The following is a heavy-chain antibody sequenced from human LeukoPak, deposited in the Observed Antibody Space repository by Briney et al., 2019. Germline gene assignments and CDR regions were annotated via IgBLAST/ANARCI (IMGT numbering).Heavy chain of an antibody. CDR1: SGSISTYY. Sequence: PSETLSLTCTVSSGSISTYYWSWIRHPPGKGLEWMGYIFYSGSTTYNPSLKSRVTISVDTSKNQFSLKLSSVTAADTAVYYCARLGYCSGGSCYPYNWFDPWGQGTLVTVSS. CDR3: ARLGYCSGGSCYPYNWFDP. J-gene: IGHJ5*02. V-gene: IGHV4-59*08. CDR2: IFYSGST. D-gene: IGHD2-15*01.